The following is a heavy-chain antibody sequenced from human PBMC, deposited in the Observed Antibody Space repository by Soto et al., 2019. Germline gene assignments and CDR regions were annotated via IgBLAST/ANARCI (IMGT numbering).Heavy chain of an antibody. CDR1: GYPFPRYG. Sequence: ASVKVFCKENGYPFPRYGITWVRHAPAQGLEWMGWISAYNGNTNYAQKLQGRVTMTTDTSTSTAYMELRTLRSDATAVYYCAREGTIFRNYYGMDVWGQGTTVTVSS. J-gene: IGHJ6*02. CDR2: ISAYNGNT. CDR3: AREGTIFRNYYGMDV. D-gene: IGHD3-9*01. V-gene: IGHV1-18*01.